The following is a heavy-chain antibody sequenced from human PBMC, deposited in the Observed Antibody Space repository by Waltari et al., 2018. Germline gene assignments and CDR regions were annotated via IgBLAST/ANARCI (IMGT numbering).Heavy chain of an antibody. CDR2: ISNDGGNK. D-gene: IGHD1-26*01. CDR3: AREPGGRSYYYYMDF. CDR1: GFTFSNSI. J-gene: IGHJ6*03. V-gene: IGHV3-30-3*01. Sequence: QVQLVESGGGVVQPGRSLRLSCAASGFTFSNSIMPWVRQAPGKGLEWVAVISNDGGNKYYADSVKGRFTISRDNSKNTLSLQMNSLRAEDTAVYYCAREPGGRSYYYYMDFWGKGTTVTVSS.